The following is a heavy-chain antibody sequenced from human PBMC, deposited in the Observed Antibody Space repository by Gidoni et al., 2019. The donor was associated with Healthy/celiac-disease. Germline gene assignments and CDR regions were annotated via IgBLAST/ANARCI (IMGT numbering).Heavy chain of an antibody. CDR1: GFTFSSYS. CDR3: ARAPPTSRPNWFDP. D-gene: IGHD1-26*01. J-gene: IGHJ5*02. Sequence: EVQLVESGGGLVKPGGSLRLSCAASGFTFSSYSMNWVRQAPGKGLEWVSSISSSSSYIYYADSVKGRFNISRDNAKNSLYLQMNSLRAEDTAVYYCARAPPTSRPNWFDPWGQGTLVTVSS. CDR2: ISSSSSYI. V-gene: IGHV3-21*01.